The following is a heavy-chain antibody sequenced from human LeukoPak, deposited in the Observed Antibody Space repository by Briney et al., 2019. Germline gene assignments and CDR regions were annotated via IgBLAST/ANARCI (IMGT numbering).Heavy chain of an antibody. CDR1: GFTFSNAW. J-gene: IGHJ4*02. CDR3: AKGYCSSTSCYLFIGGYYFDY. V-gene: IGHV3-15*01. Sequence: GGSLRLSCAGSGFTFSNAWMSWVRQAPGKGLEWVGRIKSKSDGGTIDYAAPVKGRFTISRDDSKNTVYLQMNSLRAEDTAVYYCAKGYCSSTSCYLFIGGYYFDYWGQGTLVTVSS. D-gene: IGHD2-2*01. CDR2: IKSKSDGGTI.